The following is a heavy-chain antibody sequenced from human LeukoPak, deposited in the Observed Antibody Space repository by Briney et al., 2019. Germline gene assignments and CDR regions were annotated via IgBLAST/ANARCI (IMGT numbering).Heavy chain of an antibody. CDR2: IYPGDSDT. Sequence: GESLKISCKSSGYNFLIYWIAWVRQMTGKGLEWMGSIYPGDSDTRYSPSFQGQVTISADKSISTAYLQWRSLKASDNAMYYCARGGGNTMIRGVMDYWGQGALVAVSS. J-gene: IGHJ4*02. CDR3: ARGGGNTMIRGVMDY. CDR1: GYNFLIYW. V-gene: IGHV5-51*01. D-gene: IGHD3-10*01.